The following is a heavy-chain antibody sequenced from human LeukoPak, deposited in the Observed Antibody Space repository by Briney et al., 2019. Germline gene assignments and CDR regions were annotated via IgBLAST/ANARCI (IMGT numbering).Heavy chain of an antibody. CDR3: ARAPYCSGGSCYYYYGMDV. V-gene: IGHV1-69*01. CDR2: IIPIFGTA. J-gene: IGHJ6*02. Sequence: ASVKVSCKASGGTFSSCAISWVRQAPGQGLEWMGGIIPIFGTANYAQKFQGRVTITADESTSTAYMELSSLRSEDTAVYYCARAPYCSGGSCYYYYGMDVWGQGTTVTVSS. D-gene: IGHD2-15*01. CDR1: GGTFSSCA.